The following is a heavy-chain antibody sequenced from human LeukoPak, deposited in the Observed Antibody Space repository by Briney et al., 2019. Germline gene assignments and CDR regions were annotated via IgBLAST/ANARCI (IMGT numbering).Heavy chain of an antibody. CDR3: AKGYCSGTTCYDDRGAFDY. V-gene: IGHV4-59*01. Sequence: SETLSLTCTVSGGSISSFYWSWIRQPPGKGLEWIGYLYNNGSTNYNPSLKSRVTISVGTSKNQFSLKVTSVTAADTAVYYCAKGYCSGTTCYDDRGAFDYWGQGTLVTVSS. CDR2: LYNNGST. D-gene: IGHD2-2*01. CDR1: GGSISSFY. J-gene: IGHJ4*02.